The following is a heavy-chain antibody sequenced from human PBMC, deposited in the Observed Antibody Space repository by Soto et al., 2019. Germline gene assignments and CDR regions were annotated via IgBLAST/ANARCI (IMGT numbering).Heavy chain of an antibody. Sequence: GGSLRLSCAASGFTFSSYAMSWVRQAPGKGLEWVSAISGSGGSTYHADSVKGRFTISRDNSKNTLYLQMNSLRAEDTAVYYCAKDMSYHSALYFDYWGQGTLVTVSS. CDR3: AKDMSYHSALYFDY. D-gene: IGHD1-26*01. J-gene: IGHJ4*02. CDR2: ISGSGGST. V-gene: IGHV3-23*01. CDR1: GFTFSSYA.